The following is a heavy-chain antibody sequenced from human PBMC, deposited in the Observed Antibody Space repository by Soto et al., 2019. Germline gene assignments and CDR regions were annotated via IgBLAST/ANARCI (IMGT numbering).Heavy chain of an antibody. V-gene: IGHV3-23*01. CDR3: AKDRDSSGYYYRNY. J-gene: IGHJ4*02. D-gene: IGHD3-22*01. CDR1: GFTFSNYP. Sequence: GGSLRLSCAASGFTFSNYPMSWVRQAPGKGLEWVSAVSGTGDSTYYADSVKGRFTISRDNSKNTLYLQINSLRAEDTAVYYCAKDRDSSGYYYRNYWGQGTLVTVSS. CDR2: VSGTGDST.